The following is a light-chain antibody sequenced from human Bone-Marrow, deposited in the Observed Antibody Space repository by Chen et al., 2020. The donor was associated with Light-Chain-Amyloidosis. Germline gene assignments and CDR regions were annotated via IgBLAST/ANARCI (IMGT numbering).Light chain of an antibody. Sequence: NFMLTQPHSVSESPGKTVIISCTRSSGSIATNYVQWYQQRPGSSPTTVIYEDDQRPSGVPDRFSGSIDRSSNSASLTISGLKTEDEADYYCQSYQGRSQVVFGGGTKLTVL. CDR3: QSYQGRSQVV. CDR2: EDD. J-gene: IGLJ3*02. CDR1: SGSIATNY. V-gene: IGLV6-57*01.